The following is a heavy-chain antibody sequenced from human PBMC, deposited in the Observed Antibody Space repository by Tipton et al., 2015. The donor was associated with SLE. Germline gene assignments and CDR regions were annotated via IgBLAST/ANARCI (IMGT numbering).Heavy chain of an antibody. V-gene: IGHV4-59*12. CDR3: ARGSFDYYSSSGHWFDS. Sequence: TLSLTCSVSNGSMSSYYWSWIRQTPGKGLEWIGEVYHSGSANYNQSLKSRVTISVEKSQNRFSLKLTSLTAADTAVYYCARGSFDYYSSSGHWFDSWGQGALVTVSS. J-gene: IGHJ5*01. CDR2: VYHSGSA. CDR1: NGSMSSYY. D-gene: IGHD3-22*01.